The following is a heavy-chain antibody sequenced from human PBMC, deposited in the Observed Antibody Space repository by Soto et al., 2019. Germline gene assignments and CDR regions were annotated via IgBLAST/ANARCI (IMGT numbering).Heavy chain of an antibody. J-gene: IGHJ3*02. Sequence: GWSLRLSCEASGFTFSSYWMRWVRQAPGKGLEWVANIKQDGSEKYYADSVQGRFTISRDNAKNSLYLQMNSLRAEERAVYYCARGLPTGRNDAFDIWGRGTMVTASS. D-gene: IGHD2-15*01. CDR3: ARGLPTGRNDAFDI. CDR1: GFTFSSYW. V-gene: IGHV3-7*01. CDR2: IKQDGSEK.